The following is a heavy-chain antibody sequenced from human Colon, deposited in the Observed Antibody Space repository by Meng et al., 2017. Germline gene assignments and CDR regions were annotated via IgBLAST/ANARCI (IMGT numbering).Heavy chain of an antibody. V-gene: IGHV1-2*06. D-gene: IGHD1-26*01. CDR1: GYTFTSYY. Sequence: QVQLVQSGAEVKKTGASVKVSCEASGYTFTSYYVHWVRQAPGQVIEWMGRINPNSGGTNYAQKFQGRVTMTRHTSIKTAYMELNDLRSDDTAVYYCARVGAGAAFDSWGQGTLVTVSS. CDR2: INPNSGGT. J-gene: IGHJ4*02. CDR3: ARVGAGAAFDS.